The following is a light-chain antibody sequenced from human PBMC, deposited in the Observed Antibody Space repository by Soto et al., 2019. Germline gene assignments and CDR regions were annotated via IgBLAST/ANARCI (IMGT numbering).Light chain of an antibody. Sequence: QSVLTQPPSVSGAPGQRVTISCTGSSSNIGAGYDVHWYQQLPGTAPKLLIFGNNYRPSGVPDRFSGSSSGADRYLTISNLQFEDEADYYCETWDSNSVVFGGGTKLTVL. CDR1: SSNIGAGYD. J-gene: IGLJ2*01. CDR3: ETWDSNSVV. V-gene: IGLV1-40*01. CDR2: GNN.